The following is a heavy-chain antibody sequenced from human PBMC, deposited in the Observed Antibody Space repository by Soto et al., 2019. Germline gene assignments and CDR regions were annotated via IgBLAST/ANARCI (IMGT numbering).Heavy chain of an antibody. CDR2: IYYTGRT. Sequence: QVQLQESGPGLVKPSETLSLTCTVSGGYISTYYWSWIRQPPGKGLEWIGYIYYTGRTNFNPSLKSRVTTLVDTSKNKFSLNLSSVSAADTAIYYCARGESSGSYDYWGQGALVAVSP. CDR1: GGYISTYY. D-gene: IGHD3-22*01. J-gene: IGHJ4*02. CDR3: ARGESSGSYDY. V-gene: IGHV4-59*01.